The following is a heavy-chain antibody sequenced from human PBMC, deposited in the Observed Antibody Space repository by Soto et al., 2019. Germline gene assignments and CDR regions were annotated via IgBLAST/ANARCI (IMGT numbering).Heavy chain of an antibody. J-gene: IGHJ5*02. CDR1: GFTFSSYS. V-gene: IGHV3-21*01. D-gene: IGHD5-12*01. CDR2: ISSSSSYI. Sequence: EVQLVESGGGLVKPGGSLRLSCAASGFTFSSYSMNWVRQAPGKGLEWVSSISSSSSYIYYADSVKGRFTISRDNAKNSLYRQRNSLRAEDTAVYYCARDTSGYDRTPNWFDPWGQGTLVTVSS. CDR3: ARDTSGYDRTPNWFDP.